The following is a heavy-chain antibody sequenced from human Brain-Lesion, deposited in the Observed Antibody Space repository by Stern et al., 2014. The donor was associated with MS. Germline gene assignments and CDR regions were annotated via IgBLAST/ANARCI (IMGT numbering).Heavy chain of an antibody. D-gene: IGHD1-26*01. CDR1: GGPISSSTYY. Sequence: VQLVESGPGLVKPSETLSLTCTVSGGPISSSTYYWAWIRQPPGKGLGWIGNIYYSGFTYYNPSLKSRVTISVDMSKNQFSLKLSSVTAADTAIYYCARHDSVPRPSQLYSARDRGPGYFDYWGQGTLVTVSS. CDR3: ARHDSVPRPSQLYSARDRGPGYFDY. V-gene: IGHV4-39*01. J-gene: IGHJ4*02. CDR2: IYYSGFT.